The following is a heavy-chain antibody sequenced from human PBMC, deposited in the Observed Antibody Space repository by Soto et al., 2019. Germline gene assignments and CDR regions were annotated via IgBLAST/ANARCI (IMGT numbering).Heavy chain of an antibody. CDR2: IIPIFGTA. CDR1: GGPFISYA. J-gene: IGHJ5*02. V-gene: IGHV1-69*01. D-gene: IGHD2-15*01. CDR3: ARAQYVGRWWFDP. Sequence: SVKVSCKASGGPFISYAIIWVRQAPGQGLEWMGGIIPIFGTANYAQKFQGRVTITADESTSTAYMELSSLRSEDTAVYYCARAQYVGRWWFDPWGQGTLVTVSS.